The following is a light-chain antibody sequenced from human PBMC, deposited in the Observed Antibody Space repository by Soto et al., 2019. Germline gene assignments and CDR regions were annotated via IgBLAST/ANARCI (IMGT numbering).Light chain of an antibody. V-gene: IGKV1-39*01. CDR2: AAS. J-gene: IGKJ5*01. Sequence: DIQMTQSPSYLSASVGDRVTITCRASQSITDYLNWYQQKPGKAPKLLIYAASSLQIGVPSRFSASGSGTDFTLTISRLQPEDFATYFCQQTYITPFTFGQGTRLEIK. CDR1: QSITDY. CDR3: QQTYITPFT.